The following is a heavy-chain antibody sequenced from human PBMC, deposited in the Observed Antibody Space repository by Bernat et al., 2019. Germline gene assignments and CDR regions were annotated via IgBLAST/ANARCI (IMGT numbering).Heavy chain of an antibody. CDR3: ARDFATKFDWLTYLDS. CDR2: IWDDGSNK. J-gene: IGHJ5*01. V-gene: IGHV3-33*01. Sequence: QVQLVESGGGVVQPGTSLRLSCAASGFTFGLHAMHWVRQAPGKGLEWVGVIWDDGSNKFYGDSVKGRVTISRDNSNSLLFLQVNNLRVDDTAVYYCARDFATKFDWLTYLDSWGQGILVTVSS. CDR1: GFTFGLHA. D-gene: IGHD3-9*01.